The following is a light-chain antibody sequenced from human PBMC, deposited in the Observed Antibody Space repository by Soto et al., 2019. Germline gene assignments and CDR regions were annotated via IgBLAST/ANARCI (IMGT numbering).Light chain of an antibody. CDR2: AES. Sequence: AIRMTQSPSSLSASTGDRVTITCRASQGISSYLAWYQQKPGKAPKLLIYAESTLQSGVPSRFSGSGSGTDFTLTISCLQSEDFATYSCHQYYTYPRTFGQGTKVEIK. J-gene: IGKJ1*01. V-gene: IGKV1-8*01. CDR3: HQYYTYPRT. CDR1: QGISSY.